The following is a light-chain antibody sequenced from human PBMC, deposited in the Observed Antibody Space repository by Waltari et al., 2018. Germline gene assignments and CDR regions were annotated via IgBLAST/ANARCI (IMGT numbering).Light chain of an antibody. CDR3: QHYVRLPAT. CDR1: QSVGRS. V-gene: IGKV3-20*01. J-gene: IGKJ1*01. Sequence: IVLTQSPGTLSLSPGERPPLSCRASQSVGRSLARYQQKPGQAPKLLIYGASTRATGIPDRFTGSGSGTDFSLTISSLEPEDFAIYFCQHYVRLPATFGQGTKVEIK. CDR2: GAS.